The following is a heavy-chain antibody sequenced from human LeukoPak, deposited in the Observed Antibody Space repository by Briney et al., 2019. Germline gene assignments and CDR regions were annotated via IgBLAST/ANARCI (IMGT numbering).Heavy chain of an antibody. Sequence: ASVEVSCKASGYTFTSYYMHWVRQAPGQGLEWMGIINPSGGSTSYAQKFQGRVTMTRDTSTSTVYMELSSLRSEDTAVYYCAREGRGGTIFGVVLNWFDPWGQGTLVTVSS. V-gene: IGHV1-46*01. CDR3: AREGRGGTIFGVVLNWFDP. CDR1: GYTFTSYY. CDR2: INPSGGST. D-gene: IGHD3-3*01. J-gene: IGHJ5*02.